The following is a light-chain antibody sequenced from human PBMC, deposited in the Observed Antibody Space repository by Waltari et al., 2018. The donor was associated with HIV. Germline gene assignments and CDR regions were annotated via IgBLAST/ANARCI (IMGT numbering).Light chain of an antibody. J-gene: IGKJ2*01. CDR2: GAS. CDR3: QQFNFWPFT. Sequence: EVVMTQSPATLSVSLGEEVTLSCRASQEVSSNLAWYQQKPGQAPRLLIYGASTRATGISARFSGVGFGTYFTLTISSLQSEDFAVYYCQQFNFWPFTFGQGTKLDIK. V-gene: IGKV3-15*01. CDR1: QEVSSN.